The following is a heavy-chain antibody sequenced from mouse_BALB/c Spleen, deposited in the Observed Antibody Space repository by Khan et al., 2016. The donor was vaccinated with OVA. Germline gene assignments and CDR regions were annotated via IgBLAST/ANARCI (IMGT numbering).Heavy chain of an antibody. V-gene: IGHV5-9-3*01. D-gene: IGHD2-3*01. J-gene: IGHJ4*01. Sequence: EVQLQESGGGLVKPGGSLKLSCAASGFTLSSYAMSWVRQTPEKRLEWVATINSGGSYTYSPDSVKGRFTISRDKAKNTLYLQMSSLRSEDTAMYYCARQAIDDGYYLYAMDYWGQGTSVTVSS. CDR1: GFTLSSYA. CDR2: INSGGSYT. CDR3: ARQAIDDGYYLYAMDY.